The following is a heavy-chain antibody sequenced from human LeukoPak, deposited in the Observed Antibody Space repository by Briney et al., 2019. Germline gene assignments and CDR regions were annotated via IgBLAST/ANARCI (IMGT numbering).Heavy chain of an antibody. CDR2: IYYSGST. D-gene: IGHD5-18*01. J-gene: IGHJ4*02. CDR3: ARGGYSYGYELDY. CDR1: GGSISSHY. V-gene: IGHV4-59*11. Sequence: PSETLSLTCTVSGGSISSHYWSWIRQPPGKGLEWIGYIYYSGSTNYNPSLKSRVTISVDTSKNQFSLKLSSVTAADTAVYYCARGGYSYGYELDYWGQGTLVTVSS.